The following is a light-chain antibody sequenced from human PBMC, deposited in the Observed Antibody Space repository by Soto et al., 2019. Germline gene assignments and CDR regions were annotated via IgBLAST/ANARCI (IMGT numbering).Light chain of an antibody. Sequence: QSVLTQPASLSGSPGQSITISCTGPSSDVGSHHLVSWYQQYPDRAPTLIIYEDNKRPSGVSNRFSGSKSGNTASLTISGLQAEDEADYYCCSYAGSSGYVFGSGTKVTVL. CDR3: CSYAGSSGYV. CDR1: SSDVGSHHL. CDR2: EDN. J-gene: IGLJ1*01. V-gene: IGLV2-23*01.